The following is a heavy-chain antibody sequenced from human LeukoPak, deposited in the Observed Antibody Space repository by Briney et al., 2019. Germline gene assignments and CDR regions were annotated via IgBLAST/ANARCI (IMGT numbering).Heavy chain of an antibody. V-gene: IGHV3-7*01. J-gene: IGHJ4*02. CDR1: GFSFSNYW. CDR2: IKEDGSQI. CDR3: AGSSGWLFDY. D-gene: IGHD6-19*01. Sequence: GGSLRLSCVGTGFSFSNYWMNWVRQAPGKGLEWVANIKEDGSQIYYVDSVKGRFTISRDNAKNSVYLQMNILRAEDTAVYYCAGSSGWLFDYWGQGTLVAVSS.